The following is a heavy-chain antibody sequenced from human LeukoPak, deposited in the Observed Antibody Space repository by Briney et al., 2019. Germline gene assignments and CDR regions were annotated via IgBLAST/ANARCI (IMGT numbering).Heavy chain of an antibody. J-gene: IGHJ4*02. Sequence: ASVKVSCKVSGYTLTELSMHWVRQAPGKGLEWMGWISGYSGNTNYAQKLQGRVTVTTDTSTSTAYMELRSLRSDDTAVYYCAYSSGWMYYYFDYWGQGTLVTVSS. CDR1: GYTLTELS. CDR3: AYSSGWMYYYFDY. D-gene: IGHD6-19*01. CDR2: ISGYSGNT. V-gene: IGHV1-18*01.